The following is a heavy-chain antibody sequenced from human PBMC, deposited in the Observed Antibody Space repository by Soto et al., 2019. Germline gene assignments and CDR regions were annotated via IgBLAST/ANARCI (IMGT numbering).Heavy chain of an antibody. D-gene: IGHD1-1*01. CDR1: GYTFTSYD. J-gene: IGHJ6*02. Sequence: QVQLVQSGAEVKKPGASVKVSCKASGYTFTSYDSNWVRQATGQGLKWMGWMNPNSGNTGYAQKFQGRVTMTRNTSISTAYVKLSSLRSEDTAVYYCARERTGTTSMDVWGQGTTVTVSS. V-gene: IGHV1-8*01. CDR3: ARERTGTTSMDV. CDR2: MNPNSGNT.